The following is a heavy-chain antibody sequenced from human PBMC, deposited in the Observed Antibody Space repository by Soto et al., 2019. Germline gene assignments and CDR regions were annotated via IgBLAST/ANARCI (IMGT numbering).Heavy chain of an antibody. D-gene: IGHD5-18*01. CDR3: ATLNSFGSDY. CDR1: GFSFSRFW. Sequence: PGGSLRLSCVASGFSFSRFWMHWVRRAPGRGLVWVSRITGDGAITTYADSVRGRFTISRDNAKSTVYLQMDSLRAEDTAVYYCATLNSFGSDYWGHGTPVTVSS. V-gene: IGHV3-74*01. CDR2: ITGDGAIT. J-gene: IGHJ4*01.